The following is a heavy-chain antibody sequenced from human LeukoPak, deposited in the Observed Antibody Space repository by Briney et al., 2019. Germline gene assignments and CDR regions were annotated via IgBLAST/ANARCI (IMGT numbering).Heavy chain of an antibody. J-gene: IGHJ6*03. CDR1: GYTFTGYY. Sequence: GASVKVSCKASGYTFTGYYIHWVRQAPGQGLEWMGWINPHSGGTNYAQKFQGGVTMTRDTSITTAYMELSSLRSDDTAVYYCARGTVVVVAATLYYYYMDVWGKGTTVTISS. D-gene: IGHD2-15*01. CDR3: ARGTVVVVAATLYYYYMDV. CDR2: INPHSGGT. V-gene: IGHV1-2*02.